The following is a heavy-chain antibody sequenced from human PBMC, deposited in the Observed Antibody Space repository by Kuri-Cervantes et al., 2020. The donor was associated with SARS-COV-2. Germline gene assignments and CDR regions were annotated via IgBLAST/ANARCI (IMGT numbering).Heavy chain of an antibody. V-gene: IGHV3-23*01. CDR2: ISGSGGST. Sequence: GGSLRLSCAASGFTFSSYAMSWVRQAPGKGLEWVSAISGSGGSTYYADSVKGRFTISRDNSENTLYLQMNSLRAEDTAVYYCAKGGSVVGATIYYYYYMDVWGKGTTVTVSS. CDR1: GFTFSSYA. CDR3: AKGGSVVGATIYYYYYMDV. J-gene: IGHJ6*03. D-gene: IGHD1-26*01.